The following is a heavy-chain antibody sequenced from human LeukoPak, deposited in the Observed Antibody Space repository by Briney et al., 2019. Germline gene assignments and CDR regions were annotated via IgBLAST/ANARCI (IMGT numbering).Heavy chain of an antibody. V-gene: IGHV3-66*01. D-gene: IGHD5-18*01. CDR1: GITFRSYA. CDR2: IYSGGST. J-gene: IGHJ3*02. Sequence: GGSLRLSCAVSGITFRSYAMSWVRQAPGKGLEWVSVIYSGGSTYYADSVKGRFTISRDNSKNTLYLQMNSLRAEDTAVYYCARGPIYSYADAFDIWGQGTMVTVSS. CDR3: ARGPIYSYADAFDI.